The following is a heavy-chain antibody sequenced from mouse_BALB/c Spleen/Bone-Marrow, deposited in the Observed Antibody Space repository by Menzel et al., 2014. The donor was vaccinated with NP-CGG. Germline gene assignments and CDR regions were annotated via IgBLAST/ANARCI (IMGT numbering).Heavy chain of an antibody. CDR1: GYSFTTYW. D-gene: IGHD2-3*01. CDR3: ARYDGPAWFAY. J-gene: IGHJ3*01. CDR2: INPSNGRT. V-gene: IGHV1S81*02. Sequence: LVESGAELVKPGASVRLSCKASGYSFTTYWIHWVKQRPGQGLEWIGEINPSNGRTNYNEKFKSKATLTVDKSSSTAYMQLSSLTPEDSAVYYCARYDGPAWFAYWGQGTLVTVSA.